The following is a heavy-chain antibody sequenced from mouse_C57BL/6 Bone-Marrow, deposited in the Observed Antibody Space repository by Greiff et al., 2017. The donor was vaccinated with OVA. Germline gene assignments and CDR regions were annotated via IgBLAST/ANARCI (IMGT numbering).Heavy chain of an antibody. J-gene: IGHJ3*01. Sequence: DVKLVESGGGLVQPGGSLSLSCAASGFTFTDYYMSWVRQPPGKALEWLGFIRNKANGYTTEYSASVKGRFTISRDNSQSILYLQMNALRAEDSATYYCARYGTGTLFAYWGQGTLVTVSA. CDR1: GFTFTDYY. D-gene: IGHD4-1*01. V-gene: IGHV7-3*01. CDR3: ARYGTGTLFAY. CDR2: IRNKANGYTT.